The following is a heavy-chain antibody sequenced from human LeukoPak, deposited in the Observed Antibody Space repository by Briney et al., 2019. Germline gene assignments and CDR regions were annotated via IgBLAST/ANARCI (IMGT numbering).Heavy chain of an antibody. J-gene: IGHJ4*02. D-gene: IGHD3-3*01. Sequence: ASVKVSCKASGYTFTSYAMNWVRQAPGQGLEWMGWINTNTGNPTYAQGFTGRFVFSLDTSVSTAYLQISSLKAEDTAVYYCARAPQYYDFWSGYYGNFDYWGQGTLVTVSS. CDR3: ARAPQYYDFWSGYYGNFDY. CDR1: GYTFTSYA. V-gene: IGHV7-4-1*02. CDR2: INTNTGNP.